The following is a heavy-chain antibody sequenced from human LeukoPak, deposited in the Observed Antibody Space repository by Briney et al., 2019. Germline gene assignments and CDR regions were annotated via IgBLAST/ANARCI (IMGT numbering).Heavy chain of an antibody. CDR3: ARLFCINGVCHFDY. CDR2: IYYSGST. J-gene: IGHJ4*02. V-gene: IGHV4-39*01. CDR1: GGSISSSSNY. D-gene: IGHD2-8*01. Sequence: PSETLSLTCTVSGGSISSSSNYWAWIRQPPGKGLEWIGSIYYSGSTYYNPSLKSRVTISVDTSKNQFSLRLSSVTAADTAVYYCARLFCINGVCHFDYWVQGALVTVSS.